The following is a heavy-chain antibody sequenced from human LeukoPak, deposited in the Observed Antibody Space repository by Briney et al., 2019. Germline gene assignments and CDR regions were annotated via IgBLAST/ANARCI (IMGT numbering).Heavy chain of an antibody. CDR1: GFTFSSYS. D-gene: IGHD6-19*01. V-gene: IGHV3-21*04. Sequence: GGSLRLSCAASGFTFSSYSMNWVRQAPGKGLEWVSSISSSSSYIYYADSVKGRFTISRDNSKNTLYLQMNSLRAEDTAVYYCANSIAVAGQPDYWGQGTLVTVSS. J-gene: IGHJ4*02. CDR2: ISSSSSYI. CDR3: ANSIAVAGQPDY.